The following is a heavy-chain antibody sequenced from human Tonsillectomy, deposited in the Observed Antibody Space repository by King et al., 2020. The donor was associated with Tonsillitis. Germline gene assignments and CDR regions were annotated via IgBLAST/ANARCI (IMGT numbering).Heavy chain of an antibody. CDR2: MDPSDSYT. CDR1: GYSFTSYW. J-gene: IGHJ4*02. V-gene: IGHV5-10-1*01. D-gene: IGHD6-6*01. CDR3: AVPEYSSSSGVGY. Sequence: QLVQSGAEVKKPGESLRISCKGSGYSFTSYWISWVRQMPGKGLEWMGRMDPSDSYTNYSPSCHGHVTISADKSISTAYLQWSSLKAADTSMYYCAVPEYSSSSGVGYWGQGTLLTVSS.